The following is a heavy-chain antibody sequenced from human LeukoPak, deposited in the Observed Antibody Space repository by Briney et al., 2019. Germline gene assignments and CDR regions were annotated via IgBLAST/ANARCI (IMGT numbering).Heavy chain of an antibody. V-gene: IGHV4-34*01. J-gene: IGHJ4*02. CDR3: ASYGSGSYYTSSIDY. D-gene: IGHD3-10*01. CDR2: INHSGST. Sequence: SETLSLTCAVYGGSFSGYYWSWIRQPPGKGLEWIGEINHSGSTNYNPSLKSRVTISVDTSKNQFSLKLSSVTAADTAVYYCASYGSGSYYTSSIDYWGQGTLVTVSS. CDR1: GGSFSGYY.